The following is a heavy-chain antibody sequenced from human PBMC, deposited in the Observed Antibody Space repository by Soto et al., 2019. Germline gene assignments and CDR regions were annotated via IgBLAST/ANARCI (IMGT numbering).Heavy chain of an antibody. CDR1: GASISSYY. Sequence: SSETLSLTCTVSGASISSYYWSWIRQPPGKGLGWIGYMYFNESPKYNPSLKSRVTMSVDTSKNQFSLKLRSVTAADTAVYYCASLWNFFDFWGQGALVTVSS. D-gene: IGHD2-21*01. CDR2: MYFNESP. CDR3: ASLWNFFDF. V-gene: IGHV4-59*01. J-gene: IGHJ4*02.